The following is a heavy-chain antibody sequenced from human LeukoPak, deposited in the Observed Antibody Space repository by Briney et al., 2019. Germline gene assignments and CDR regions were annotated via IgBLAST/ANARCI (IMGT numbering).Heavy chain of an antibody. D-gene: IGHD1-26*01. CDR3: ACMGATSSAFDI. V-gene: IGHV1-46*01. CDR1: GYTFTSYY. CDR2: INPSGGST. J-gene: IGHJ3*02. Sequence: ASVKVSCKASGYTFTSYYMHWVRQAPGQGLEWMGIINPSGGSTSYAQKFQGRVTMTEDTSTDTAYMELSSLRSEDTAVYYCACMGATSSAFDIWGQGTMVTVSS.